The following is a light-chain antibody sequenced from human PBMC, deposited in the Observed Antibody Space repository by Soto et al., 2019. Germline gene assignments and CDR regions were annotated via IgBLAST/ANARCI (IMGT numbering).Light chain of an antibody. CDR2: DAS. CDR3: QQRSNWPPIT. J-gene: IGKJ5*01. V-gene: IGKV3-11*01. CDR1: QSVSSY. Sequence: DIVFTQAPATLSFSPGERATLCCGSSQSVSSYLAWYQQRPGQAPRLLIYDASNRATGIPARFSGSGSGTDFTLTISSLEPEDFAVYYCQQRSNWPPITFGQGTRLEIK.